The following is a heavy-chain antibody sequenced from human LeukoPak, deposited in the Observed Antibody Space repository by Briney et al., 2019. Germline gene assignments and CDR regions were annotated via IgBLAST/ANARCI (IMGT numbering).Heavy chain of an antibody. V-gene: IGHV3-49*03. J-gene: IGHJ4*02. Sequence: GGSLRLSCTASGFTFGDYAMSWIRQAPGKGLEWVGFIRSKAYGGTADYAASVKGRFTISRDDSKAIAYLQMNSLKTEDTAVYHCTRDRGAYNLYDYWGQGTLVTVSS. CDR1: GFTFGDYA. CDR2: IRSKAYGGTA. CDR3: TRDRGAYNLYDY. D-gene: IGHD1-1*01.